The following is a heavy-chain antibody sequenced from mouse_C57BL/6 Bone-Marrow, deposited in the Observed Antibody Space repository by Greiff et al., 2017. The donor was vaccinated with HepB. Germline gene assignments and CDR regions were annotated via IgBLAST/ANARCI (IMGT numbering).Heavy chain of an antibody. CDR2: SRNKANDYTT. J-gene: IGHJ4*01. CDR1: GFTFSDFY. Sequence: EVNLVESGGGLVQSGRSLRLSCATSGFTFSDFYMEWVRQAPGKGLEWIAASRNKANDYTTEYSASVKGRFIVSRDTSQSILYLQMNARRAEDTAIYYCARDAYPYAMYYWGQGTSVTVSS. V-gene: IGHV7-1*01. CDR3: ARDAYPYAMYY. D-gene: IGHD5-5*01.